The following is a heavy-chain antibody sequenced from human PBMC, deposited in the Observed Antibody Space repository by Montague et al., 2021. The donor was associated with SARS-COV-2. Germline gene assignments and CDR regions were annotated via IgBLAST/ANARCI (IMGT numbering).Heavy chain of an antibody. D-gene: IGHD3-3*01. V-gene: IGHV3-21*01. CDR3: ARDPSTIFGVVTLP. Sequence: SLRLSCAASGFTFSSYSMNWVRQAPGKGLEWVSSISSSCSYIYYADSVKGRFTISRDSAKNSLYLQMNSLRAEDTAVYYCARDPSTIFGVVTLPWGQGTLVTVSS. CDR2: ISSSCSYI. J-gene: IGHJ5*02. CDR1: GFTFSSYS.